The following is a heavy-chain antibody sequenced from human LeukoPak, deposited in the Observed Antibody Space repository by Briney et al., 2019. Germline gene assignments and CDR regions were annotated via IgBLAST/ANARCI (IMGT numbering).Heavy chain of an antibody. J-gene: IGHJ6*04. D-gene: IGHD5-12*01. CDR3: ARDLATLGMDV. V-gene: IGHV3-30*01. Sequence: GGSLRLSCAASGFTFCSYGLHWVRQGPGKGLEWVAGISYDGSNKYYADSVKGRFTISRDNSKNTLYLQMNSLRVEDTSVYYCARDLATLGMDVWGKGTTVGVSS. CDR1: GFTFCSYG. CDR2: ISYDGSNK.